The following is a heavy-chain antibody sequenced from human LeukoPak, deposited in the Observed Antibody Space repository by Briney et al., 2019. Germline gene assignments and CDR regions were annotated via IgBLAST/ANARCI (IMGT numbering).Heavy chain of an antibody. CDR3: TRVNSIHDAFDI. CDR1: GFTFSSYS. Sequence: GSLRLSCAASGFTFSSYSMNWVRQAPGKGLEWIGYIYYSGTTKYKSSLKSRVTISVDTSKNQFSLKLNSVTAADTAVYYCTRVNSIHDAFDIWGQGTMVTVSS. D-gene: IGHD2/OR15-2a*01. J-gene: IGHJ3*02. CDR2: IYYSGTT. V-gene: IGHV4-59*01.